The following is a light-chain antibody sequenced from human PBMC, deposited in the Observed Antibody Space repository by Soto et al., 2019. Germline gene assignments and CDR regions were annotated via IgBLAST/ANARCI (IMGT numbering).Light chain of an antibody. CDR3: QQYGSSPPVT. V-gene: IGKV3-20*01. CDR2: AAS. J-gene: IGKJ5*01. Sequence: EIVLTQSPGTLSLSPGESATLSCRTSQTTSGKYLAWYQQRPGLAPRLIVYAASSRATGIPDRFRGSGSGTEFTLTISRLEPEDFAVYFCQQYGSSPPVTFGQGTRLDVK. CDR1: QTTSGKY.